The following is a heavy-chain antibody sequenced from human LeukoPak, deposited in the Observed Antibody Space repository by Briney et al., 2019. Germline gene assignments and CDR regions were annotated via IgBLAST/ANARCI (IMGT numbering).Heavy chain of an antibody. CDR3: ARTDPMVRGGSFDY. CDR2: IYYSGST. Sequence: SETLSLTCLVSGPISSYYWSWIRQPPEKGLEWIGYIYYSGSTNYNPSLKSRVTISVDTSKNQFSLKLSSVTAADTAVYYCARTDPMVRGGSFDYWGQGTLVTVSS. J-gene: IGHJ4*02. CDR1: GPISSYY. D-gene: IGHD3-10*01. V-gene: IGHV4-59*08.